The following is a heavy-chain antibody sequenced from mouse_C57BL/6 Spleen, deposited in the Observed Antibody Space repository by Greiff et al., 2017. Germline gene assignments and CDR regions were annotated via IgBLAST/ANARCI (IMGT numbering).Heavy chain of an antibody. Sequence: VQLQQSGAELVKPGASVKISCKASGYTFTDYYINWVKQRPGQGLEWIGKIGPGSGSTYYNEKFKGKATLTADKSSSTAYMQLRSLTSEDSAVYFCARYPPYYYGSSLAWFAYWGQGTLVTVSA. J-gene: IGHJ3*01. CDR3: ARYPPYYYGSSLAWFAY. V-gene: IGHV1-77*01. D-gene: IGHD1-1*01. CDR2: IGPGSGST. CDR1: GYTFTDYY.